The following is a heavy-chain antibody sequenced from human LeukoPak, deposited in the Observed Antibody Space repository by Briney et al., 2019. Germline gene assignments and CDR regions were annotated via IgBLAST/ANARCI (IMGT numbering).Heavy chain of an antibody. CDR3: AKDKYGYGYYYYYMDV. CDR2: ISWNSGSI. CDR1: GFTFDDYA. V-gene: IGHV3-9*01. D-gene: IGHD5-18*01. J-gene: IGHJ6*03. Sequence: GGSLRLSCAASGFTFDDYAMHWVRQAPGKGLEWVSGISWNSGSIGYADSVEGRFTISRDNAKNSLYLQMNSLRAEDTALYYCAKDKYGYGYYYYYMDVWGKGTTVTVSS.